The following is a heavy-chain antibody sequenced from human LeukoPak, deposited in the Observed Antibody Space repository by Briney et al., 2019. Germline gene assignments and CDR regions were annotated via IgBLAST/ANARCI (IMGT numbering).Heavy chain of an antibody. Sequence: ASVKVSCKASGGTFSSYAISWLRQAPGQGLEWMGGIIPIFGTANYAQKFQGRVTITADESTSTAYMELSSLRSEDTAVYYCARANCGGDCYSPTWFDPWGQGTLVTVSS. V-gene: IGHV1-69*13. CDR2: IIPIFGTA. D-gene: IGHD2-21*01. J-gene: IGHJ5*02. CDR3: ARANCGGDCYSPTWFDP. CDR1: GGTFSSYA.